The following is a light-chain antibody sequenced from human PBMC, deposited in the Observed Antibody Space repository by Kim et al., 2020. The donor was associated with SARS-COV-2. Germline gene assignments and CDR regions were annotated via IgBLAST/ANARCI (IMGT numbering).Light chain of an antibody. Sequence: SYELTQPPSVSVALGKTARMTCEGTNIGSKSVQWYQQRPGQAPLLVIYYDTDRPSWIPDRFSGSNSGNTATLTITRAQAGDEADYFCQVWDSSSDHPVFG. J-gene: IGLJ3*02. V-gene: IGLV3-21*04. CDR1: NIGSKS. CDR3: QVWDSSSDHPV. CDR2: YDT.